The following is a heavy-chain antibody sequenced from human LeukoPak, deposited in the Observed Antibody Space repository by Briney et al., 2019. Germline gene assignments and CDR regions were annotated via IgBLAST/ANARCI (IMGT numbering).Heavy chain of an antibody. CDR3: ARTPAVVTPGYFDY. CDR1: DGSFTPYY. CDR2: IYYSGST. V-gene: IGHV4-59*01. J-gene: IGHJ4*02. D-gene: IGHD4-23*01. Sequence: SETLSLICTVSDGSFTPYYWSWIRQPPGKGLEWIGYIYYSGSTNYNPSLKSRVTISVDTSKNQFSLKLSSVTAADTAVYYCARTPAVVTPGYFDYWGQGTLVTVSS.